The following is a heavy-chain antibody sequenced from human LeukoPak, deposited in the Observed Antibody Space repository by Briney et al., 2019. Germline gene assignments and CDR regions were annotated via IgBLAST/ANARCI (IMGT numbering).Heavy chain of an antibody. CDR1: GGSISSSSFY. CDR3: ARYYYGSGSYIWFDP. V-gene: IGHV4-39*01. D-gene: IGHD3-10*01. J-gene: IGHJ5*02. Sequence: SEPLSLTCTVSGGSISSSSFYWGWIRQPPGKGLEWIGSLYYSGNTYYNPSLKSRVTISVDTSKSQFSLKLSSVTATDTAVYYCARYYYGSGSYIWFDPWGQGTLVTVSS. CDR2: LYYSGNT.